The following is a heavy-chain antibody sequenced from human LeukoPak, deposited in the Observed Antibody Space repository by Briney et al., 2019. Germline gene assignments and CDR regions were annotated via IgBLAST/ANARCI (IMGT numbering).Heavy chain of an antibody. J-gene: IGHJ4*02. V-gene: IGHV4-38-2*02. Sequence: PSETLSLTCNVSGYSISSGYYWGWIRQPPGKGLEWIGSDHHSGSTYYNPSLKSRVTISVDTSKNQFSLKLSSVTAADTAVYYCARAGYSYGSYSDSWGQGTLVTVSS. CDR1: GYSISSGYY. CDR2: DHHSGST. D-gene: IGHD5-18*01. CDR3: ARAGYSYGSYSDS.